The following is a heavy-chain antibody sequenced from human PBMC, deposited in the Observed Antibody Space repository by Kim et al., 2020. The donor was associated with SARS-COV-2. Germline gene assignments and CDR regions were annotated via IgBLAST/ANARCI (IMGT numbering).Heavy chain of an antibody. J-gene: IGHJ6*02. V-gene: IGHV1-18*01. D-gene: IGHD6-13*01. CDR1: GYTFTSYG. CDR3: VSGSSYSSCWYYYYGMDV. Sequence: ASVKVSCKASGYTFTSYGISWVRQAPGQGLEWMGWISAYNGNTNYAQKLQGRVTMTTDTSTSTAYMELRSLRSDDTAVYYCVSGSSYSSCWYYYYGMDVWGQGTTVTVSS. CDR2: ISAYNGNT.